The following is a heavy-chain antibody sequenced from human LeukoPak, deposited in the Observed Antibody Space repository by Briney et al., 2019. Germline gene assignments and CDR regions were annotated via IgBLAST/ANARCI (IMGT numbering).Heavy chain of an antibody. CDR2: IRSSGTYI. J-gene: IGHJ4*02. V-gene: IGHV3-21*01. Sequence: GGSLRLSCAASGFSFSSYSMNWVRQAPGKGLEWVSSIRSSGTYISYADSVKGRFTISRDIAKNSLYLQMNSLRAEDTAVYYCARDDPLDSWGQGTLVTVPS. CDR1: GFSFSSYS. CDR3: ARDDPLDS.